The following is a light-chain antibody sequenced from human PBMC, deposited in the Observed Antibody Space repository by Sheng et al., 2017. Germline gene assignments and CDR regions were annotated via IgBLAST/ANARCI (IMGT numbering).Light chain of an antibody. V-gene: IGLV2-11*01. J-gene: IGLJ1*01. CDR3: CSYAGSYTYV. CDR1: SRDVGGYNY. CDR2: DVS. Sequence: QSALTQPRSVSGSPGLSVTISCTGTSRDVGGYNYVSWYQQHPGKAPKLMIYDVSKRPSGVPDRFSGSKSGNTASLTISGLQAEDEADYYCCSYAGSYTYVFGTGTKVTV.